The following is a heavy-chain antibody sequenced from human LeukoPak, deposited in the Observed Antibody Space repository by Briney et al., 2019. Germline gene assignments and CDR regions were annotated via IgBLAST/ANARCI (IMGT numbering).Heavy chain of an antibody. Sequence: GASVKVSCKASRGTFSSYAISWVRQAPGQGLEWMGGIIPIFGTANYAQKFQGRATITTDESTSTAYMELSSLRSEDTAVYYCASRTTNWFDPWGQGTLVTVSS. D-gene: IGHD4-11*01. CDR1: RGTFSSYA. J-gene: IGHJ5*02. CDR3: ASRTTNWFDP. V-gene: IGHV1-69*05. CDR2: IIPIFGTA.